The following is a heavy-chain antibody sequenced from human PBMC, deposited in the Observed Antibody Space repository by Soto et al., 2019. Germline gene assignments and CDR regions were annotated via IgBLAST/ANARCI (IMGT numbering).Heavy chain of an antibody. CDR3: TRRNGDSNDY. V-gene: IGHV5-51*01. CDR1: GYSFTRSW. J-gene: IGHJ4*02. Sequence: GESLKISCKGSGYSFTRSWIGWVRQMPGKDLEWMGIIYPGDSDTRYSPSFQGQVSISADKSISTAYLQWSSLKASDTAMYYCTRRNGDSNDYWGQGTLVTVSS. CDR2: IYPGDSDT. D-gene: IGHD2-21*01.